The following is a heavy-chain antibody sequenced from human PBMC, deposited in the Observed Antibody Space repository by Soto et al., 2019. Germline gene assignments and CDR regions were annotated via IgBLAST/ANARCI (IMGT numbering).Heavy chain of an antibody. J-gene: IGHJ6*02. CDR1: GGSISSGGYY. V-gene: IGHV4-31*03. CDR3: ARAYILTGYPYYYYYGMDV. D-gene: IGHD3-9*01. CDR2: IYYSGGT. Sequence: SETLSLTCTVSGGSISSGGYYWSWIRQHPGKGLEWIGYIYYSGGTYYNPSLKSRVTISVDTSKNQFSLKLSSVTAADTAVYYCARAYILTGYPYYYYYGMDVWGQGTTVTVSS.